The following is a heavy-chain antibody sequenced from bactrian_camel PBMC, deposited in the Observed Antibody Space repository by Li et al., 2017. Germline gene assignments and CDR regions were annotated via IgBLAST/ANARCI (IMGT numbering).Heavy chain of an antibody. Sequence: VQLVESGGGSVQAGGSLRLSCDASGVTYSRMCFAWFRQAPGKGLEWVAGIDGSGANTGYMDSAKGRFTISKDNAKNTLYLQMNNLKPEDSAMYYCAGDPEGCTVEARRVYEYNYWGQGTQVTVS. D-gene: IGHD6*01. V-gene: IGHV3S42*01. J-gene: IGHJ4*01. CDR3: AGDPEGCTVEARRVYEYNY. CDR1: GVTYSRMC. CDR2: IDGSGANT.